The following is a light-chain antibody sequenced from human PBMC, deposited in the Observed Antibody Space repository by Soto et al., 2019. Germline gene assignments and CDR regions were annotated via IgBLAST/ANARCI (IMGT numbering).Light chain of an antibody. V-gene: IGKV1-5*01. CDR2: DAS. Sequence: IQMTQCPFSLSASVGDRVTITCRASQSISNWLAWYQQKPGEAPKLLISDASSLESGVPSRFSGSASGTEFILTISSLRPDDFATYYCQQYRSYSTFGQGTTV. CDR1: QSISNW. CDR3: QQYRSYST. J-gene: IGKJ1*01.